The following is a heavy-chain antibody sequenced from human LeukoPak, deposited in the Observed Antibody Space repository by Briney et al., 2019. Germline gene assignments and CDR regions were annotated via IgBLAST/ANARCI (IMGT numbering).Heavy chain of an antibody. V-gene: IGHV3-21*01. J-gene: IGHJ6*02. CDR1: GFTFSSYS. CDR3: ARASIVVVLAYYYYYGMDV. CDR2: ISSSSSYI. D-gene: IGHD2-2*01. Sequence: GGSLRFSCAASGFTFSSYSMNWVRQAPGKGLEWVSSISSSSSYIYYADSVKGRFTISRDNAKNSLYLQMNSLRAEDTAVYYCARASIVVVLAYYYYYGMDVWGQGTTVTVSS.